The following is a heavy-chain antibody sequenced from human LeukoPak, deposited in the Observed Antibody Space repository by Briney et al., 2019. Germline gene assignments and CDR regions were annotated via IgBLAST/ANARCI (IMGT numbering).Heavy chain of an antibody. CDR1: GFTFSSYW. CDR2: IKQDGSEK. Sequence: GESLRLSCAASGFTFSSYWIAWVRQAPGKGLEWVANIKQDGSEKYYVDSVKGRFIISRDNAKNSLYLDMHSLRVEDTAVYYCAKESSYDKNYWGQGTLVTVSS. D-gene: IGHD5-18*01. V-gene: IGHV3-7*01. J-gene: IGHJ4*02. CDR3: AKESSYDKNY.